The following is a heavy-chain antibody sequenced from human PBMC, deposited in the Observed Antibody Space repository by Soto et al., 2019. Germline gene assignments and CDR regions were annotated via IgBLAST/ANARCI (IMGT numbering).Heavy chain of an antibody. D-gene: IGHD2-8*02. CDR2: ITGGTRTT. J-gene: IGHJ3*01. V-gene: IGHV3-23*01. Sequence: VQLLESGGGLAQPGGSLRLSCAASGFTFNNYGMNWVRQAQGKGLDWVSAITGGTRTTYYADSVKGRFTISRDNANNAMYLQMDSLRAEDTAVYYCARPFCTDYQGGGFDDWGRGTMVTVSS. CDR3: ARPFCTDYQGGGFDD. CDR1: GFTFNNYG.